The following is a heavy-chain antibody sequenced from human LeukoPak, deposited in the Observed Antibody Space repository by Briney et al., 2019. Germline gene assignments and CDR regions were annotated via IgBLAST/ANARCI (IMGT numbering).Heavy chain of an antibody. CDR1: GFDFSRNG. J-gene: IGHJ4*02. V-gene: IGHV3-30*02. D-gene: IGHD3-22*01. CDR3: ARDFDDINGNYYYIPDY. CDR2: IRFDGTRN. Sequence: GGSLRLSCEASGFDFSRNGMHWVRQAPGKGLEWVSFIRFDGTRNFYGDSVRGRFTISRDNSKNTLYLQMISLRGDDTAVYYCARDFDDINGNYYYIPDYWGQGILVTVSS.